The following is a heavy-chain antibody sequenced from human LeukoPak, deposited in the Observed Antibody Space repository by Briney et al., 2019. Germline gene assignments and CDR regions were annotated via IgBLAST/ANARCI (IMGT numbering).Heavy chain of an antibody. J-gene: IGHJ4*02. Sequence: SETLSLTCTVSGGSIRSYYWSWIRQPPGKGLEWIGYIYYSGITNYNPSLKSRVSISVDTSKNQFSLKLSSVTAADTAVYYCARTGSTVTMLYPFDHWGQGTLVTVPS. V-gene: IGHV4-59*01. CDR2: IYYSGIT. CDR3: ARTGSTVTMLYPFDH. CDR1: GGSIRSYY. D-gene: IGHD4-17*01.